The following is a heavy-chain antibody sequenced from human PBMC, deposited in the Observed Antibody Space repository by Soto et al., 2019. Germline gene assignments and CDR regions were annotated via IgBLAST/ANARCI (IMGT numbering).Heavy chain of an antibody. J-gene: IGHJ4*02. CDR1: GGSISSYY. D-gene: IGHD1-20*01. CDR3: ARRYGVAYDY. Sequence: SETLSVTCTVSGGSISSYYWSWSRQPPGKGLEWIGYIYYSGSTNYNPSLKSRVTISVDTSKNQFSLKLSSVTAADTAVYYCARRYGVAYDYWGQGTLVTVSS. CDR2: IYYSGST. V-gene: IGHV4-59*08.